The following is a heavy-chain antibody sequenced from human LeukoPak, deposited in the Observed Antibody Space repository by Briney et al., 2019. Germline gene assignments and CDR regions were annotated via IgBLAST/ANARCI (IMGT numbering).Heavy chain of an antibody. CDR1: GGSISSGSYY. J-gene: IGHJ4*02. CDR3: ASVRYFDWLIDY. D-gene: IGHD3-9*01. Sequence: PPQTLSLTCTVSGGSISSGSYYWSWIRQHPGKGLEWIGYIYYSGITYYNPSLKSRVTISVDTSKNQFSLKLSSVRGADPAVYYCASVRYFDWLIDYWGQGPLVTVSS. CDR2: IYYSGIT. V-gene: IGHV4-31*03.